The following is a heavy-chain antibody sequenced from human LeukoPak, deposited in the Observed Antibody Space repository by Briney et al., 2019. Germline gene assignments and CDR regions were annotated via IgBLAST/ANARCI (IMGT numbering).Heavy chain of an antibody. D-gene: IGHD6-13*01. CDR1: GYTFTSSG. Sequence: ASVKVSCKASGYTFTSSGISWVRQAPGQGLEWMGWSSAYNGNTNYAQKLQGRVTMTTDTSTSTAYMELRSLRSDDTAVYYCARVGYSSSWSVSTVDYWGQGTLVTVSS. V-gene: IGHV1-18*01. CDR3: ARVGYSSSWSVSTVDY. CDR2: SSAYNGNT. J-gene: IGHJ4*02.